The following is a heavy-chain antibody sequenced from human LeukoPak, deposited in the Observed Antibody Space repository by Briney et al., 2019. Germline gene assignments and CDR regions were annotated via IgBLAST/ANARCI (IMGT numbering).Heavy chain of an antibody. J-gene: IGHJ4*02. V-gene: IGHV3-7*01. Sequence: HPGGSLRLSCAASGFAFSSYWASWVRQAPGKGLEWAANIDQDGSSQNYVDSVRGRFTISRDNAKNSVYLQMNSLRAEDTAVYYCARSLWPEDYWGPGILVTVSS. CDR1: GFAFSSYW. CDR2: IDQDGSSQ. CDR3: ARSLWPEDY. D-gene: IGHD3-10*01.